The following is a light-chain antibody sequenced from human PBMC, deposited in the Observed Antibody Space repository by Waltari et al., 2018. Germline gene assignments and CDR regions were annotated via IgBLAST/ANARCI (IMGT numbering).Light chain of an antibody. CDR3: CSYAGNYIWV. CDR1: SSDIGRYDL. CDR2: DVT. J-gene: IGLJ3*02. Sequence: QSALTQPAAVSGSPGQSVTISCTGASSDIGRYDLVSWYQQHPGNAPKLVLSDVTKRPSGVSDRFSGSKSGDTASLTISGLQFEDEADYYCCSYAGNYIWVFGGGTRLTVL. V-gene: IGLV2-23*02.